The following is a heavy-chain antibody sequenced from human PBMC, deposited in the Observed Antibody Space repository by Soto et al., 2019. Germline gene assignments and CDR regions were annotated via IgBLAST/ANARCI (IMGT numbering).Heavy chain of an antibody. V-gene: IGHV1-2*04. D-gene: IGHD1-1*01. CDR3: VRIAHHTTGTFDY. CDR2: INPKSGGT. J-gene: IGHJ4*02. CDR1: GYTFTSYG. Sequence: ASVKVSCKASGYTFTSYGISWVRQAPGQGLEWMGWINPKSGGTNYAQKFQGWVTMTRDTSISTASLELTRLTSDDTAVYYCVRIAHHTTGTFDYWGQGTLVTVSS.